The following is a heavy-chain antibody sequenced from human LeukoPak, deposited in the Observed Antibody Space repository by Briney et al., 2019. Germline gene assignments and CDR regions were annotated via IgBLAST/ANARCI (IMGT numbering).Heavy chain of an antibody. D-gene: IGHD2-2*01. V-gene: IGHV4-34*01. CDR2: INHSGST. J-gene: IGHJ5*02. CDR3: AKVGYCSSTSCYWKYNWFDP. CDR1: GGSFSGYY. Sequence: SETLSLTCAVYGGSFSGYYWSWIRQPPGKGLEWIGEINHSGSTNYNPPLKSRVTISVDTSKNQFSLKLSSVTAADTAVYYCAKVGYCSSTSCYWKYNWFDPWGQGTLVTVSS.